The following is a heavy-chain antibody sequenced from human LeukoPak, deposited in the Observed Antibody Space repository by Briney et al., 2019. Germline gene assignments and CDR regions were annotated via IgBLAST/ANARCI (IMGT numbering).Heavy chain of an antibody. Sequence: PSETLSLTCTVSGGSISSYYWSWIRQPPGKGLEWIGYIYYSGSTYYNPTLKSRVTISVDTSKNQFSLKLSSVTAADTAVYYCARAYGYSYGPGSFDYWGQGTLVTVSS. CDR1: GGSISSYY. J-gene: IGHJ4*02. CDR2: IYYSGST. V-gene: IGHV4-59*12. CDR3: ARAYGYSYGPGSFDY. D-gene: IGHD5-18*01.